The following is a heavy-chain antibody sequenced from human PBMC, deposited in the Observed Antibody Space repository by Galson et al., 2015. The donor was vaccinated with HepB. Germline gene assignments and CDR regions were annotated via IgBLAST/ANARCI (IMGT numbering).Heavy chain of an antibody. J-gene: IGHJ4*02. CDR3: ARAGNDLGYYYDSSGDLYYFDY. CDR1: GYTFTSYG. CDR2: ISAYNGNT. V-gene: IGHV1-18*01. D-gene: IGHD3-22*01. Sequence: SVKVSCKASGYTFTSYGISWVRQAPGQGLEWMGWISAYNGNTNYAQKLQGRVTMTTDTSTSTAYMELRSLRSDDTAVYYCARAGNDLGYYYDSSGDLYYFDYWGQGTLVTVSS.